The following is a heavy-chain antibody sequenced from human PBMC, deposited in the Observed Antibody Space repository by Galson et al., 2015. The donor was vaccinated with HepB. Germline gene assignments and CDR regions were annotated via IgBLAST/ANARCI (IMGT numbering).Heavy chain of an antibody. CDR1: GNRFTDYW. V-gene: IGHV5-10-1*01. Sequence: QSGAEVKKPGESLRISCTVSGNRFTDYWITWVRQMPGKGLEWMGRIDPTDSYTNYSPSFQDHVTLSVVKSISTAYLQWYSLKASDTAMYFCATTERRHFDWCLDSWGQGTLVTVSS. CDR3: ATTERRHFDWCLDS. J-gene: IGHJ4*02. CDR2: IDPTDSYT. D-gene: IGHD3-9*01.